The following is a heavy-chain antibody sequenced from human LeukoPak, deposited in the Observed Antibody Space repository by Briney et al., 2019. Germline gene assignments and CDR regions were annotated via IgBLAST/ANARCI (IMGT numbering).Heavy chain of an antibody. V-gene: IGHV3-30*02. CDR2: VTYDGTNK. D-gene: IGHD4/OR15-4a*01. CDR1: GFTFRNYG. J-gene: IGHJ4*02. Sequence: GGSLRLSCAASGFTFRNYGVHWVRQAPGKGLEWVAFVTYDGTNKCYGDSVKGRFTISRDNSKNTLYLQVNSLRPEDTAVYYCAKDLSGQRLVPYYFDYWGQGTLVTVSS. CDR3: AKDLSGQRLVPYYFDY.